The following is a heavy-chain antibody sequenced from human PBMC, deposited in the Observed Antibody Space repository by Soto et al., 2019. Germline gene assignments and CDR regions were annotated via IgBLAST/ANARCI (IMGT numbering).Heavy chain of an antibody. CDR3: AREGYGSGNYYYYYGMDV. V-gene: IGHV1-69*13. J-gene: IGHJ6*02. CDR2: IIPIFGTA. CDR1: GGTFSSYA. Sequence: ASVKVSCKASGGTFSSYAISWVRQAPGQGLEWMGGIIPIFGTANYAQKFQGRVTITADESTSTAYTELRSLRSDDTAVYYCAREGYGSGNYYYYYGMDVWGQGTTVTVSS. D-gene: IGHD3-10*01.